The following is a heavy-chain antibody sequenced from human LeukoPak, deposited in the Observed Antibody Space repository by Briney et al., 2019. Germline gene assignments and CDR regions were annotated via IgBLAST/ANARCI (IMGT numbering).Heavy chain of an antibody. Sequence: SQTLSLTCAISGDSVSSNSAAWNWIRQSPSRGLEWLGRTYYRSKWYNDYAVSVKSRITINPDTSKNQFSLQLNSVTPEDTAVYYCARDLEPWYYDSSGYPSPFDYWGQGTLVTVSS. D-gene: IGHD3-22*01. CDR3: ARDLEPWYYDSSGYPSPFDY. J-gene: IGHJ4*02. CDR1: GDSVSSNSAA. CDR2: TYYRSKWYN. V-gene: IGHV6-1*01.